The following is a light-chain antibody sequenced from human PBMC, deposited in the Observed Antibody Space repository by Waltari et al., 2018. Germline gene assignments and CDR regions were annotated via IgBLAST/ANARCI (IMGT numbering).Light chain of an antibody. CDR3: QQYNSYLSS. CDR1: ENIGTW. J-gene: IGKJ2*01. Sequence: IAMTQSPSTLSASVGDSVTITCRASENIGTWVAWYQQKPGKAPKLLIFDGSTLESGVPSMFSGSASGTDFTLTINSLQPDDFASYFCQQYNSYLSSFGQGTKLEI. V-gene: IGKV1-5*01. CDR2: DGS.